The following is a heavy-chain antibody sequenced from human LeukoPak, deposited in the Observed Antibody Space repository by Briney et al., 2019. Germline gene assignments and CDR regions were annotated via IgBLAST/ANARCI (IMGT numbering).Heavy chain of an antibody. CDR3: ARDLASSGWYGDIWFDP. V-gene: IGHV3-7*01. CDR2: IKQDGSEK. J-gene: IGHJ5*02. Sequence: PGGSLRLSCAASGFTFSSYWMHWVRQAPGKGLEWVANIKQDGSEKYYVDSVKGRFTISRDNAKNSLYLQMNSLRAEDTAVYYCARDLASSGWYGDIWFDPWGQGTLVTVSS. CDR1: GFTFSSYW. D-gene: IGHD6-19*01.